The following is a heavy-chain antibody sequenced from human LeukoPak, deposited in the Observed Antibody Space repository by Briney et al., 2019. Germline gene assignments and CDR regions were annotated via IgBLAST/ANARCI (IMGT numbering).Heavy chain of an antibody. D-gene: IGHD3-3*01. CDR3: ARGWRFLEWLLRGWFDP. J-gene: IGHJ5*02. CDR1: GYTFTGYY. V-gene: IGHV1-2*02. CDR2: INPNSGGT. Sequence: ASVKVSCKASGYTFTGYYMHWVRQAPGQGLEWMGWINPNSGGTNYAQKFQGRVTMTRDTSISTAYMELSRLRSDDTAVYYCARGWRFLEWLLRGWFDPWGQGTLVTVSS.